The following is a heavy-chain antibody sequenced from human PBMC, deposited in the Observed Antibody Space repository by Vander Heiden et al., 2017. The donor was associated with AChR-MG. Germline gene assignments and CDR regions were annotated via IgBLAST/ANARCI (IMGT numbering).Heavy chain of an antibody. CDR2: INTKTGNP. CDR1: GYTFPNYA. J-gene: IGHJ4*02. D-gene: IGHD6-25*01. Sequence: QVQLVQSGSELKKPGASAKISCKTSGYTFPNYAMNWVRPVPGQGLECMGWINTKTGNPTYAQGFTGRFVFSLDTSVSTAYLQITSLEAEDTAVYYCARLVRSSGTRGFDHWGQGTLVTVS. CDR3: ARLVRSSGTRGFDH. V-gene: IGHV7-4-1*02.